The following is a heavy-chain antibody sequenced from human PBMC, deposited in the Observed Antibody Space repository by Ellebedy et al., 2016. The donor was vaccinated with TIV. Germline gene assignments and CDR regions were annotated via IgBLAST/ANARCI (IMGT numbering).Heavy chain of an antibody. J-gene: IGHJ4*02. CDR1: GFTFSSYW. Sequence: GESLKISCAASGFTFSSYWMHWVRQAPGKGLVWVSRVNTDGSNTIYADSVKGRFTISRDNAKNTVYLQMNSLRAEDTAVYYCAREVEDTAMSNFDNWGQGTLVTVSS. V-gene: IGHV3-74*01. CDR3: AREVEDTAMSNFDN. D-gene: IGHD5-18*01. CDR2: VNTDGSNT.